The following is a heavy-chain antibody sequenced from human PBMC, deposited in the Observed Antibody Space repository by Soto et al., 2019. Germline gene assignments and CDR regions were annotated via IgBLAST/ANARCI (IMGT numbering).Heavy chain of an antibody. CDR1: GFTFSDYA. J-gene: IGHJ4*02. V-gene: IGHV3-23*01. Sequence: EVQLLESGGGMVQPGGSLRLSCAASGFTFSDYAMSWVRQAPGKGLGWVSGISSGGGSPYNADSVKGRFSISRNNSKSTLYLQMNGLRADDTAVYYCAKGDGRIVPRHFDYWGQGTLVTVSS. D-gene: IGHD1-26*01. CDR2: ISSGGGSP. CDR3: AKGDGRIVPRHFDY.